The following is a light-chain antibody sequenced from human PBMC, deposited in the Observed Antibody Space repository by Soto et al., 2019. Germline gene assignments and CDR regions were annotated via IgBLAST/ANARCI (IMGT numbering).Light chain of an antibody. Sequence: DIQMTQSPSTLSASVGHRVTITCRASQNINSWLAWYQQKPGRAPKVLIYKASSLETGVPSRFSGSGSGTEFTLTISSLQPDDFATYYCHQYYSYPWTFGQGTKVGIK. J-gene: IGKJ1*01. CDR3: HQYYSYPWT. CDR1: QNINSW. V-gene: IGKV1-5*03. CDR2: KAS.